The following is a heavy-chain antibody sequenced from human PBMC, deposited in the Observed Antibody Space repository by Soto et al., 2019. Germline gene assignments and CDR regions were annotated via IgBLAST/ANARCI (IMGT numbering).Heavy chain of an antibody. D-gene: IGHD2-2*01. CDR3: ARGASCTSTSCYDYFPYGMDV. CDR2: ITTSNGNT. CDR1: GYTFTSHG. V-gene: IGHV1-18*01. J-gene: IGHJ6*02. Sequence: ASVKVSCKASGYTFTSHGITWVRQAPGQGLEGMGWITTSNGNTNYAQNLQGRLTLTTDTSTSTAYMELRSLRYDDAAVYYCARGASCTSTSCYDYFPYGMDVWGQGTTVTVSS.